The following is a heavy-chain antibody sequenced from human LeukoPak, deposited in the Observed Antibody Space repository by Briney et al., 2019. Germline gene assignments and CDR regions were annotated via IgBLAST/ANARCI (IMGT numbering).Heavy chain of an antibody. CDR3: ARQEFLEWLLYGRGDWFDP. D-gene: IGHD3-3*01. CDR2: IYHSGST. Sequence: PSGTLSLTCAVSGGSISSSNWWSWVRQPPGKGLEWIGEIYHSGSTNYNPSLKSRVTISVDKSRNQFSLKLSSVTAADTAVYYCARQEFLEWLLYGRGDWFDPWGQGTLVTVSS. V-gene: IGHV4-4*02. J-gene: IGHJ5*02. CDR1: GGSISSSNW.